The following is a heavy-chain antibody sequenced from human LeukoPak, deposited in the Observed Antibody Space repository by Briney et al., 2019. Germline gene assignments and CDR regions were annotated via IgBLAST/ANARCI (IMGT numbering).Heavy chain of an antibody. CDR2: ISGSGSGT. CDR3: AKRDSGYYFDY. Sequence: GGSLRLSCAASEFTFSSYGMSWVRQAPGKGLEWVPSISGSGSGTYYADSVKGRFTISRDNSKHTLYLQMNSLRAEDTAVYYCAKRDSGYYFDYWGQGTLVTVSS. V-gene: IGHV3-23*01. CDR1: EFTFSSYG. D-gene: IGHD5-12*01. J-gene: IGHJ4*02.